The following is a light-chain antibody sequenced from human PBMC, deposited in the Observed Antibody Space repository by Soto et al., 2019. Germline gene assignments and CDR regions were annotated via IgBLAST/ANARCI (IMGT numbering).Light chain of an antibody. V-gene: IGKV1-33*01. J-gene: IGKJ2*01. CDR2: DAS. CDR3: QQYDNLPRT. CDR1: QDISNY. Sequence: DIQMTQSPSSLSASVGDRVTITCQASQDISNYLNWYQQKPGKAPKLLIYDASNLETGVPSRFSGSGSGTDFTLTISSLQPEDIATYYCQQYDNLPRTFGKGTKLEIK.